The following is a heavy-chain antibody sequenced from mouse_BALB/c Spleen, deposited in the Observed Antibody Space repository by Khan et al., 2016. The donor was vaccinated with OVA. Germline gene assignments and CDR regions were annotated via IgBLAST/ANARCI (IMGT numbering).Heavy chain of an antibody. CDR3: ARGNDYGSNSWFAY. J-gene: IGHJ3*01. V-gene: IGHV1-18*01. CDR1: GYSFTDYT. Sequence: VQLQQSGPELVKPGASMKISCKTSGYSFTDYTMNWVKQSHGKNLEWIGLINPYNGGTTYNQKFKGKATLTVDKSSSTAYMELLSLTSEDSAVYYCARGNDYGSNSWFAYWGQGTLVTVSA. CDR2: INPYNGGT. D-gene: IGHD1-1*01.